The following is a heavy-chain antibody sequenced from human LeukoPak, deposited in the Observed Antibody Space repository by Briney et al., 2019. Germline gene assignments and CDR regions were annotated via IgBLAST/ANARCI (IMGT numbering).Heavy chain of an antibody. V-gene: IGHV4-59*01. Sequence: SSETLSLTCTVSGGSISSYYWSWIRQPPGKGLEWIGYIYYSGSTNYNPSLKSRVTISVDTSKNQFSLKLSSVTAADTAVYYCARVGVGTVAGNYFDDWGQGTLVTVSS. D-gene: IGHD6-19*01. CDR2: IYYSGST. J-gene: IGHJ4*02. CDR3: ARVGVGTVAGNYFDD. CDR1: GGSISSYY.